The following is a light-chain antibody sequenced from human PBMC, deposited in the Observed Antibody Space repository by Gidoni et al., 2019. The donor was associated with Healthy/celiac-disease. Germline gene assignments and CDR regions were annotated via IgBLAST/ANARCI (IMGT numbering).Light chain of an antibody. V-gene: IGKV1-39*01. CDR3: QQSYSTPGT. J-gene: IGKJ1*01. CDR2: AAS. CDR1: QSNSSY. Sequence: DIQMTQSPSSLSASVGARVTITCRASQSNSSYLNWYQQKPGKAPKLLIYAASILQSGVPSRFSGSGSGTDFTLTISSLQPEDFATYYCQQSYSTPGTFXXXTKVEIK.